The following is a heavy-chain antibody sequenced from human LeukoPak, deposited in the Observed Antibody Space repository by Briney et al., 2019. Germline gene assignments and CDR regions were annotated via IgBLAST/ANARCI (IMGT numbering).Heavy chain of an antibody. V-gene: IGHV3-30-3*01. CDR2: LSYDGNIK. J-gene: IGHJ5*02. CDR3: ARAGFGELLNWFDP. CDR1: GFPFSSYA. D-gene: IGHD2-21*01. Sequence: PGGSLRLSCAASGFPFSSYAMHWVRQASGKGLDWVAVLSYDGNIKYYADSVKGRFTISRDNANSTLYLQMNSLRPEDTGVYYCARAGFGELLNWFDPWGQGTLVTVSS.